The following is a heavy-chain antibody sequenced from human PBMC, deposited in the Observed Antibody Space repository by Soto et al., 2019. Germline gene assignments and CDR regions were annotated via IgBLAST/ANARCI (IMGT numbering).Heavy chain of an antibody. Sequence: QVQLQQWGAGLLKPSETLSLTCAVYGGSLSDYYWTWIRQPPGKGLAWIGASNHSGSTHYNPSLKSRVTMSVDTSKTQFSLQLSSVTAAYKAVYYCARGLTGYWYSDLWGRGPLVTVSS. CDR1: GGSLSDYY. CDR2: SNHSGST. J-gene: IGHJ2*01. V-gene: IGHV4-34*01. CDR3: ARGLTGYWYSDL.